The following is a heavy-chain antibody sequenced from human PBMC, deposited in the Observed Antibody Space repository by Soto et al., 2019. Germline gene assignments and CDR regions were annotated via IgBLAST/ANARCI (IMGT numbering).Heavy chain of an antibody. Sequence: PGGSLRLSYAASGFTFSSYGMHWVRQAPGKGLEWVAVIWYDGSNKYYADSVKGRFTISRDNSKNALYLQMNSLRAEDTAVYYCARDDEYYDFWSGYYNPTSYGMDVWGQGTTVTVSS. J-gene: IGHJ6*02. CDR1: GFTFSSYG. CDR2: IWYDGSNK. CDR3: ARDDEYYDFWSGYYNPTSYGMDV. D-gene: IGHD3-3*01. V-gene: IGHV3-33*01.